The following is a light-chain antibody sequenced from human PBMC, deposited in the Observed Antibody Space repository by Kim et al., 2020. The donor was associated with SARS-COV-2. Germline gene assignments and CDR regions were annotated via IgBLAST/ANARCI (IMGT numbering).Light chain of an antibody. CDR3: QQYGSSPRT. J-gene: IGKJ1*01. V-gene: IGKV3-20*01. CDR2: GTS. Sequence: SPGERATLSCRASQSVNSNYLAWYQQKPGQAPRLLISGTSSRATGIPDRFSGSGSGTDFTLTISRLEPEDFAVYYCQQYGSSPRTFGQGTKVDIK. CDR1: QSVNSNY.